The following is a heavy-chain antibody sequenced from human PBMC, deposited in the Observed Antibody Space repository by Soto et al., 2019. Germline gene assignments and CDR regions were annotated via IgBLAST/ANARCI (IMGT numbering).Heavy chain of an antibody. CDR2: IIPILGIA. V-gene: IGHV1-69*02. Sequence: ASVKVSCKASGGTFSSYTISWVRQAPGQGLEWMGRIIPILGIANYAQKFQGRVTITADKSTSTAYMELSSLRSEDTAVYYCANTDAYSGSGSYYKPFDPWGQGTLVTVSS. CDR1: GGTFSSYT. J-gene: IGHJ5*02. CDR3: ANTDAYSGSGSYYKPFDP. D-gene: IGHD3-10*01.